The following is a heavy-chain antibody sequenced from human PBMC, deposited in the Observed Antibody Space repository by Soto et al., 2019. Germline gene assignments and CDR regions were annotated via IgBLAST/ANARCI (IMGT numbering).Heavy chain of an antibody. D-gene: IGHD6-19*01. CDR2: IYYSGST. J-gene: IGHJ4*02. CDR3: ARPIHSSGWYDVDY. CDR1: GGSISSSSYY. Sequence: SETLSLTCTVSGGSISSSSYYWGWIRQPPGKGLEWIGSIYYSGSTYYNPSLKSRVTISVDTSKNQFSLKLSSVTAADTAVYYCARPIHSSGWYDVDYWGQGTLVTVSS. V-gene: IGHV4-39*01.